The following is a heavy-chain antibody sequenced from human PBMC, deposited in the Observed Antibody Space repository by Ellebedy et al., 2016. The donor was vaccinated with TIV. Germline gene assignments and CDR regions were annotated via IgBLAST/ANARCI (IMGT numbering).Heavy chain of an antibody. CDR1: GFTFSSYA. D-gene: IGHD3-10*01. CDR3: ASSRYHYYLGNTIFAY. Sequence: GESLKISCAASGFTFSSYAMSWVRQAPGQGLEWVSGINANGVSIAYADSVKGRFTISSDNSKDTLFLQMNSLRAEDTAVYYCASSRYHYYLGNTIFAYWGQGALVTVSS. V-gene: IGHV3-23*01. CDR2: INANGVSI. J-gene: IGHJ4*02.